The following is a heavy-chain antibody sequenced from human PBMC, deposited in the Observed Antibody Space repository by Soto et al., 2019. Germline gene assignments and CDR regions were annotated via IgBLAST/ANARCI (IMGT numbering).Heavy chain of an antibody. CDR3: ARLVYDTRLNYMYFDF. J-gene: IGHJ4*02. V-gene: IGHV4-4*02. CDR2: IFHDGTA. D-gene: IGHD3-10*01. Sequence: NPSETLSLTCAVSGVSISSGNWWTWVRQSPQRRLEYIVEIFHDGTANYYPSFERRVAISVDTSKNQFSLKLTSVTAADTAIYFCARLVYDTRLNYMYFDFWGQGTLVTVS. CDR1: GVSISSGNW.